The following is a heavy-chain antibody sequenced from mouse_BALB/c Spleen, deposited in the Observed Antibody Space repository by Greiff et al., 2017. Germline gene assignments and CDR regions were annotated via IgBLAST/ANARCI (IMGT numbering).Heavy chain of an antibody. D-gene: IGHD2-1*01. V-gene: IGHV1S34*01. CDR1: GYSFTGYY. CDR3: ARGGCNYFYYAMED. Sequence: LAKTGASVKLSCKASGYSFTGYYMHWVKQSHGQSLEWIGYISCYNGATSYNQKFKGKATFTVDTSSSTAYMQCNSLTSEDSAVYYGARGGCNYFYYAMEDWGQGTAVTVSS. J-gene: IGHJ4*01. CDR2: ISCYNGAT.